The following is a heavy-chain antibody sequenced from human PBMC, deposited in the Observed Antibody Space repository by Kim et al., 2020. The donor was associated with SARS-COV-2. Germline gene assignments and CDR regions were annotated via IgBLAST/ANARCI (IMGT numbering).Heavy chain of an antibody. CDR2: ISSSSSYI. Sequence: GGSLRLSCAASGFTFSSYSMNWVRQAPGKGLEWVSSISSSSSYIYYADSVKGRFTISRDNAKNSLYLQMNSLRAEDTAVYYCARDSDFWSGYPAGYWRQGPLVTVSS. D-gene: IGHD3-3*01. CDR3: ARDSDFWSGYPAGY. V-gene: IGHV3-21*01. J-gene: IGHJ4*02. CDR1: GFTFSSYS.